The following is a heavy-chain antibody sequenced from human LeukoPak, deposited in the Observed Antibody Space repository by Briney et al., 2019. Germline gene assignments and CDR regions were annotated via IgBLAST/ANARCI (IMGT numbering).Heavy chain of an antibody. V-gene: IGHV2-5*02. CDR1: GFSLSTSGVG. D-gene: IGHD2-2*01. Sequence: SGPTLVKPTQTLTLTCTFSGFSLSTSGVGVGWIRQPPGKALEWLALIYWDDDKRYSPSLKSRLTITKYTSKNQVVLTMTNMDPVDTATYYCAHILVVVVPAAYYSFDSWGQGTLVTVSS. CDR2: IYWDDDK. J-gene: IGHJ4*02. CDR3: AHILVVVVPAAYYSFDS.